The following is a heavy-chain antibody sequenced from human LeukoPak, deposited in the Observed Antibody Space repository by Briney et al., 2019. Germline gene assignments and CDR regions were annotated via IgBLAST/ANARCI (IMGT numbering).Heavy chain of an antibody. J-gene: IGHJ4*02. V-gene: IGHV3-23*01. CDR3: ARERGSWSFDY. CDR1: GLTFSNNA. Sequence: TGGSLRLSCAASGLTFSNNAMIWVRQAPGKGLEWVSTISGNGDITYYADSVRGRFTISRDNSKNTLYLQMNSLRAEDTAIYYCARERGSWSFDYWGQGPLVAVSS. CDR2: ISGNGDIT. D-gene: IGHD6-13*01.